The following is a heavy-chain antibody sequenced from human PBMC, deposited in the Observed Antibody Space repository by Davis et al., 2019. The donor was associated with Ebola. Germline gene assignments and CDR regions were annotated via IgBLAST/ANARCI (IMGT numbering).Heavy chain of an antibody. J-gene: IGHJ4*02. V-gene: IGHV3-48*02. CDR2: ITKDSDVM. Sequence: PGGSLRLSCAASGFTFRTYTMNWVRQAPGKGLEWITYITKDSDVMHYADSVKGRFTVSRDNAKNSLFLQMSSLRDEDSAVYYCARDHFFAFDFWSQGVHVSVSS. CDR1: GFTFRTYT. CDR3: ARDHFFAFDF.